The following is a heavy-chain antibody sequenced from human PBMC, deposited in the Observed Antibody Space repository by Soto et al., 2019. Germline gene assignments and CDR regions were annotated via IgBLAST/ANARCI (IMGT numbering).Heavy chain of an antibody. CDR1: GYTFTTYD. Sequence: QVQLVQSGAEVKKPGASVKVSCEASGYTFTTYDINWVRQATGQGLEWMGWMNPNNGNTGYVQKFQGRVTMTRNTPTSTAYMELSXLRSXXXAXXXCXXXXXXXXXXXEGGYWGQGTLVTVSS. V-gene: IGHV1-8*01. CDR2: MNPNNGNT. J-gene: IGHJ4*02. D-gene: IGHD1-26*01. CDR3: XXXXXXXXXXXEGGY.